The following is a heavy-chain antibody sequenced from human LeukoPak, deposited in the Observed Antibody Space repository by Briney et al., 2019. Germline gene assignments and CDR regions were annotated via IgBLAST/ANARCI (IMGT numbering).Heavy chain of an antibody. V-gene: IGHV4-34*01. J-gene: IGHJ4*02. CDR1: GGSFSGYY. CDR3: ARGGGQQWLPIDY. D-gene: IGHD6-19*01. CDR2: INHSGST. Sequence: SETLSLTCAVYGGSFSGYYWSWIRQPPGEGLEWIGEINHSGSTNYNPSLKSRVTISVDTSKNQFSLKLSSVTAADTAVYYCARGGGQQWLPIDYWGQGTLVTVSS.